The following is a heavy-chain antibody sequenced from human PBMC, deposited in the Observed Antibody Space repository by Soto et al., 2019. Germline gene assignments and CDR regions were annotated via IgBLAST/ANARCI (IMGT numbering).Heavy chain of an antibody. CDR1: GGTFSSYA. CDR3: AHDYDSSGLFDY. D-gene: IGHD3-22*01. Sequence: SVKVSCKASGGTFSSYAISWVRQAPGQGLEWMGGIIPIFGTANYAQKFQGRVTITADESTSTAYMELSSLRSEDTAVYYCAHDYDSSGLFDYWGQGTLVTVSS. CDR2: IIPIFGTA. V-gene: IGHV1-69*13. J-gene: IGHJ4*02.